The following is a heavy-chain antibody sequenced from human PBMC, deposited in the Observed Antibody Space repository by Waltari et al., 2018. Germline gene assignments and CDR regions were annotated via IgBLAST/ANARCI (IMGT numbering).Heavy chain of an antibody. V-gene: IGHV1-69*01. J-gene: IGHJ6*02. CDR2: IIPFLHTS. CDR1: GGTFNNYA. D-gene: IGHD1-26*01. Sequence: QVQLVQSGAEVKKPGSSVKVSCKASGGTFNNYAISWLGQAPGQGLEWMGGIIPFLHTSNYAQKFQGRFTITADGSTSTAYMELSGLRSEDTAVYFCARVGGSYLGVDYFYYNMDVWGQGTSVTVSS. CDR3: ARVGGSYLGVDYFYYNMDV.